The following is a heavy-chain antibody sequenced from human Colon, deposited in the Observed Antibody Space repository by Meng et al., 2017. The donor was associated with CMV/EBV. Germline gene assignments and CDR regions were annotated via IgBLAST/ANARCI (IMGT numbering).Heavy chain of an antibody. CDR2: IHYRGNT. CDR3: AREDIFGVVRTMDV. J-gene: IGHJ6*02. V-gene: IGHV4-59*01. Sequence: GSLRLSCSVSGGSMNNYYWSWIRQPPGKGLEWIGYIHYRGNTNYNPSLKSRVTMSVDTSKNHFSLNLSSVTAADTAVYYCAREDIFGVVRTMDVWGQGTTVTVSS. CDR1: GGSMNNYY. D-gene: IGHD3-3*02.